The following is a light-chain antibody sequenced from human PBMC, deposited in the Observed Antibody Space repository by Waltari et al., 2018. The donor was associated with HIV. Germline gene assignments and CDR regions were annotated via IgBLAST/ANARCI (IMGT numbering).Light chain of an antibody. J-gene: IGKJ1*01. CDR1: QSVSNSY. CDR2: GAT. CDR3: QQYGSSHWT. V-gene: IGKV3-20*01. Sequence: EIVLTQSPGTLSLSPGERATLSCRASQSVSNSYLAWYQQKPGQAPRLLIYGATSRATGIPDRFSGSGSGTDFTLTISRLEPEDFAVYFCQQYGSSHWTFGQGTKVEIK.